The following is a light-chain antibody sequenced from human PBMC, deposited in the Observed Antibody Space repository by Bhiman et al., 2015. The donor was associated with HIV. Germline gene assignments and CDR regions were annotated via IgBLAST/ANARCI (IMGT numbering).Light chain of an antibody. Sequence: QSVLTQPPSVSAAPGQKVTLSCSGSSSNIGNNSVSWYQQFPGTAPKLLIYDNNKRPSGIPDRFSGSKSGTSATLGITGLQTGDEADYYCGTWDSSLSAEVFGGGTKLTVL. V-gene: IGLV1-51*01. J-gene: IGLJ3*02. CDR2: DNN. CDR1: SSNIGNNS. CDR3: GTWDSSLSAEV.